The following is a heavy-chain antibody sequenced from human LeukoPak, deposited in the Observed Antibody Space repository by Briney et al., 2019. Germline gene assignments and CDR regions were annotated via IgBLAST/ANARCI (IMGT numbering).Heavy chain of an antibody. J-gene: IGHJ5*02. D-gene: IGHD3-10*01. V-gene: IGHV3-7*01. Sequence: GGSLRLSCAASGFTFSSYAMSWVRQAPGKGLEWVANIKQDGTREYYVDSVKGRFTVSRDNAKNSLYLQMNSLRAEDTAVYYCARDRMPSSYRGLDPWGQGTLVTVSS. CDR2: IKQDGTRE. CDR3: ARDRMPSSYRGLDP. CDR1: GFTFSSYA.